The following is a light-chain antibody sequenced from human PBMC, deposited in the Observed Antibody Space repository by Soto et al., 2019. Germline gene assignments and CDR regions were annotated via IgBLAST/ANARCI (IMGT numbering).Light chain of an antibody. CDR2: EDN. Sequence: NFMLTQPHSVSESPGKTVTISCTRSSGSIASNYVQWYQQRPGSAPTTVIYEDNQRPSGVPDRFSGSIDSSSNSASLTISGVKTEDEADYYCQSYDSSNVVFGGGPKVTVL. V-gene: IGLV6-57*04. CDR1: SGSIASNY. J-gene: IGLJ2*01. CDR3: QSYDSSNVV.